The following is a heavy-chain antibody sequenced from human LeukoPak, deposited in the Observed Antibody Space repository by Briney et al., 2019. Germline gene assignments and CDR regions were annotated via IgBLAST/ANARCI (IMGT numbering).Heavy chain of an antibody. J-gene: IGHJ3*02. D-gene: IGHD6-19*01. CDR1: GGSISSSSYY. CDR2: IYYSGST. V-gene: IGHV4-39*01. Sequence: SETLSLTWTVSGGSISSSSYYWGWIRQPPGKGLEWIGSIYYSGSTYYNPSLKSRVTISVDTSKNQFSLKLSSVTAADTAVYYCARRSVAVAGTSNDAFDIWGQGTMVTVSS. CDR3: ARRSVAVAGTSNDAFDI.